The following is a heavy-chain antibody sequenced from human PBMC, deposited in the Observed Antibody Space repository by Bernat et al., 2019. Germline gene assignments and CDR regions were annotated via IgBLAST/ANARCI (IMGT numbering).Heavy chain of an antibody. CDR1: GFTFSSYG. Sequence: QVQLVESGGGVVQPGRSLRLSCAVSGFTFSSYGMHWVRQAPGKGLEWVAFIRYDGSNKYYADSVKGRFTISRDNSKNTLYLQMNSLRAEDTAVYYCAKESRSGAFDIWGQGTMVTVSS. J-gene: IGHJ3*02. CDR2: IRYDGSNK. D-gene: IGHD3-10*01. CDR3: AKESRSGAFDI. V-gene: IGHV3-30*02.